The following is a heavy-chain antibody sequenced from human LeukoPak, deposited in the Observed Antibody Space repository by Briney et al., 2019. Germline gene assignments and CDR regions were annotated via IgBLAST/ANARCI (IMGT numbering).Heavy chain of an antibody. CDR3: AGSYNWSDDFDY. V-gene: IGHV4-59*01. J-gene: IGHJ4*02. Sequence: SATLSLTCTVSGGSISFYDWSWIRQPPGKGLEWIGHIYSRGSTNYNPSLKSRVTISVDTSKNQFSMKVRSVTAADTAVYYCAGSYNWSDDFDYWGPGTLVTVSS. D-gene: IGHD1-1*01. CDR1: GGSISFYD. CDR2: IYSRGST.